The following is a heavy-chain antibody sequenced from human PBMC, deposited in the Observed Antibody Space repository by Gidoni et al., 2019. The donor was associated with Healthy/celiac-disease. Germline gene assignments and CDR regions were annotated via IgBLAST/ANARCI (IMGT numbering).Heavy chain of an antibody. J-gene: IGHJ4*02. Sequence: QVQLGESGGGVVQPGRSLRLSCAASGFTFSSYGMHWVRQAPGKGLEWVAVISYDGSNKYYADSVKGRFTISRDNSKNTLYLQMNSLRAEDTAVYYCAKTGATVGFDYWGQGTLVTVSS. CDR1: GFTFSSYG. CDR2: ISYDGSNK. D-gene: IGHD1-7*01. CDR3: AKTGATVGFDY. V-gene: IGHV3-30*18.